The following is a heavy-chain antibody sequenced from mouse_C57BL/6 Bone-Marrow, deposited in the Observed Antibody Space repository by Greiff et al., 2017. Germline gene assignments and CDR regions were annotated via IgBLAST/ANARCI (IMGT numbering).Heavy chain of an antibody. J-gene: IGHJ2*01. CDR1: YTFSRRVH. CDR2: GQGLEWIG. CDR3: SEESAVYYCAWSTGFDY. D-gene: IGHD4-1*02. V-gene: IGHV1-87*01. Sequence: QVQLKESGPELARPWASVKISCQAFYTFSRRVHFAIRDTNYWMQWVNQRPGQGLEWIGAIYPGNGDTSYNQKFKGKATLTADKSSSTAYIQLSSLTSEESAVYYCAWSTGFDYWGQGTTRTVSS.